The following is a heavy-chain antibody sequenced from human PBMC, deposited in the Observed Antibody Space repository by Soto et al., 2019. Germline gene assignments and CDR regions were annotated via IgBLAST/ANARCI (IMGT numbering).Heavy chain of an antibody. Sequence: QVQLVESGGGVVQPGRSLRLSCAASGFTFSSYAMHWVRQAPGKGLEWVAVISYDGSNKYYADSVKGRFTIPRDNSKNTLYLQMNSLRAEDTAVYYCARVTDWGQGTLVTVSS. CDR1: GFTFSSYA. CDR2: ISYDGSNK. J-gene: IGHJ4*02. D-gene: IGHD2-21*02. CDR3: ARVTD. V-gene: IGHV3-30-3*01.